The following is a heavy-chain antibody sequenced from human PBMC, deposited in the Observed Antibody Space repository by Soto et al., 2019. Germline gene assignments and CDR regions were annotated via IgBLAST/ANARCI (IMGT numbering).Heavy chain of an antibody. Sequence: SVKVSCKASGGTFSSYTISWVRQAPGQGLEWMGRIIPILGIANYAQKFQGRVTITADKSTSTAYMELSSLRSEDTAVYYCAREVAGTDNWFDPWGQGTLVTVSS. V-gene: IGHV1-69*04. CDR1: GGTFSSYT. CDR2: IIPILGIA. J-gene: IGHJ5*02. D-gene: IGHD6-19*01. CDR3: AREVAGTDNWFDP.